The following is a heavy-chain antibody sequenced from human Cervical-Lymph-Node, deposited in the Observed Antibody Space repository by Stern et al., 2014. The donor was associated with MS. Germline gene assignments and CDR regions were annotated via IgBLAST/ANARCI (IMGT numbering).Heavy chain of an antibody. V-gene: IGHV3-33*01. CDR2: IWYDGSNP. J-gene: IGHJ4*02. CDR1: GFSFSRYA. Sequence: VQLEESGGGVVQPGRSLRLSCAASGFSFSRYAMHWVRPAPGKGLEWVALIWYDGSNPYYADSVTGRFTISRDNFKNTLYLQMNSLRAEDTAVYYCASAYSSSHYYFDYWGQGTLVTVSS. CDR3: ASAYSSSHYYFDY. D-gene: IGHD6-13*01.